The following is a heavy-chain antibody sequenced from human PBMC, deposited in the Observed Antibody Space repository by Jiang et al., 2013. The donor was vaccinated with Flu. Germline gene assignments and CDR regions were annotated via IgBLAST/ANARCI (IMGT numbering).Heavy chain of an antibody. CDR2: SALTMVT. D-gene: IGHD3-3*01. CDR3: ARDPLRFLEWGEPNYYYYYMDV. Sequence: YGISWVRQALDKGLSGWDGSALTMVTQTMHRSSRGRVTMTTDTSTSTAYMELRSLRSDDTAVYYCARDPLRFLEWGEPNYYYYYMDVWGKGTTVTVSS. V-gene: IGHV1-18*01. CDR1: YG. J-gene: IGHJ6*03.